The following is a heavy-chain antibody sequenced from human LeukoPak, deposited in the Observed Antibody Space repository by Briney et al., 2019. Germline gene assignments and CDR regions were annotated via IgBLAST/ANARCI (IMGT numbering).Heavy chain of an antibody. Sequence: GGSLRLSCAASGFTFSSYSMNWVRQAPGKGLEWVSSISSSSSYIYYADSVKGRFTISRDNAKNSLYLQMNSLRAEDTAVYYCARVMGRYCSSTSCYVDYWGQGTLVTVSS. CDR2: ISSSSSYI. V-gene: IGHV3-21*01. D-gene: IGHD2-2*01. J-gene: IGHJ4*02. CDR1: GFTFSSYS. CDR3: ARVMGRYCSSTSCYVDY.